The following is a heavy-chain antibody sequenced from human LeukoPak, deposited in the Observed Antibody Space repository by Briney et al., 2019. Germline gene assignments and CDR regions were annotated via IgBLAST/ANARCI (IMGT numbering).Heavy chain of an antibody. CDR3: ARGGGLDV. V-gene: IGHV3-7*03. D-gene: IGHD3-16*01. CDR1: GVTFSIAY. J-gene: IGHJ6*02. CDR2: INHNGNVN. Sequence: GGSLRLSCVAPGVTFSIAYMSWVRQAPGKGLEWVASINHNGNVNYYVDSVKGRFTISRDNAKNSLYLQMSNLRAEDTAVYFCARGGGLDVWGQGATVTVSS.